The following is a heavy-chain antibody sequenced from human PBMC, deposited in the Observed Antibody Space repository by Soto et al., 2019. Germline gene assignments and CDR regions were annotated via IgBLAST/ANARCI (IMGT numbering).Heavy chain of an antibody. CDR2: ISGSGGST. CDR3: AKDSGSWYFTFDY. J-gene: IGHJ4*02. Sequence: GGSLRLSCAASGFTFSSYAMSWVRQAPGKGLEWVSAISGSGGSTYYADSVKGRFTISRDNSKNTLYLQMNSLRAEDTAVNYCAKDSGSWYFTFDYWGQGTQVTVSS. CDR1: GFTFSSYA. D-gene: IGHD6-13*01. V-gene: IGHV3-23*01.